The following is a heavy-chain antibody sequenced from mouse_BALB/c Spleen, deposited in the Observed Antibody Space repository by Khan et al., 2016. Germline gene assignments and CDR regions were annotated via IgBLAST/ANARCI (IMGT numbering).Heavy chain of an antibody. Sequence: EVQLQESGPGLVKPSQSLSLTCSVTGYSITSGYYWNWIRQFPGNKLEWTGYISYDGSNNYNPSLKNRISITRDTSKNQFFLKLNSVTTEDTATYYCAGDSYSFDYWGQGTTLTVSS. CDR1: GYSITSGYY. V-gene: IGHV3-6*02. CDR2: ISYDGSN. J-gene: IGHJ2*01. CDR3: AGDSYSFDY.